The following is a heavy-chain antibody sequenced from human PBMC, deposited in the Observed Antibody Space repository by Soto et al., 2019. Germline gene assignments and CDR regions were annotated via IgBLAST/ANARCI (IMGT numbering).Heavy chain of an antibody. J-gene: IGHJ4*02. D-gene: IGHD1-7*01. CDR3: AKGRWNYEFYYFDY. Sequence: GGSLRLSCAASGFTFSSYGMHWVRQAPGKGLEWVAVISYDGSNKYYADSVKGRFTISRDNSKNTLYLQMNSLRAEDTAVYYCAKGRWNYEFYYFDYWGQGTLVTVSS. CDR1: GFTFSSYG. CDR2: ISYDGSNK. V-gene: IGHV3-30*18.